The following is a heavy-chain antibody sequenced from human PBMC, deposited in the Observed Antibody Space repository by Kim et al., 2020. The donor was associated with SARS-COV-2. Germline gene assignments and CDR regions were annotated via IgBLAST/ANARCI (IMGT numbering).Heavy chain of an antibody. CDR2: FDPEDGET. Sequence: ASVKVSCKVSGYTLTELSMHWARQAPGKGLEWMGGFDPEDGETIYAQKFQGRVTMTEDTSTDTAYMELSSLRSEDTAVYYCATTTPFSFAISSTGWFDPWGQGTLVTVSS. V-gene: IGHV1-24*01. J-gene: IGHJ5*02. CDR1: GYTLTELS. D-gene: IGHD2-21*01. CDR3: ATTTPFSFAISSTGWFDP.